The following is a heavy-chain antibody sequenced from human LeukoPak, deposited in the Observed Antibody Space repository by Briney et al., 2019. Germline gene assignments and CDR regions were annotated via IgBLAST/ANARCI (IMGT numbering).Heavy chain of an antibody. D-gene: IGHD2-15*01. Sequence: PGGSLRLSCAASGFTFSSYGMHWVRQAPGKGLEWVAVISYDGSNKYYADSVKGRFTISRDNSKNTLYLQMNSLRAGDTAVYYCAGDIAHLVYAFDIWGQGTMVTASS. V-gene: IGHV3-30*03. CDR2: ISYDGSNK. CDR3: AGDIAHLVYAFDI. CDR1: GFTFSSYG. J-gene: IGHJ3*02.